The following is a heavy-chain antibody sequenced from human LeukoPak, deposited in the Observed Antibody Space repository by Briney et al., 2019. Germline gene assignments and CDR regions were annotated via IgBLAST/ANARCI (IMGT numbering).Heavy chain of an antibody. CDR2: IYYSGST. J-gene: IGHJ4*02. CDR3: ARMVSGDYLDY. Sequence: SETLSLTCTVSGYSISSGYYWGWIRQPPGKGLEWIGCIYYSGSTNYNPSLKSRVTISVDTSKNQFSLKLSSVTAADTAVYYCARMVSGDYLDYWGQGTLVTVSS. V-gene: IGHV4-38-2*02. CDR1: GYSISSGYY. D-gene: IGHD4-17*01.